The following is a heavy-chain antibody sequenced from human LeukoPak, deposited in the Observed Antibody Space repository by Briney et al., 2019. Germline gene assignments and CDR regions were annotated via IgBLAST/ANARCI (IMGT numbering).Heavy chain of an antibody. CDR1: GFTFSSYW. V-gene: IGHV3-7*04. CDR2: INHNGNVN. CDR3: TRVGYIDEGIDY. D-gene: IGHD5-24*01. Sequence: GGSLRLSCAAFGFTFSSYWMNWARQAPGKGLEWVASINHNGNVNYYVDSVKGRFTISRDNAKNSLYLQMNSLRAEDTAIYYCTRVGYIDEGIDYWGQGTLVTVSS. J-gene: IGHJ4*02.